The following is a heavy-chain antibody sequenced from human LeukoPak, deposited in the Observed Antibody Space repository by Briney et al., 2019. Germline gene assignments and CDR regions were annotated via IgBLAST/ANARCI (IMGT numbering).Heavy chain of an antibody. CDR1: GGSFSGYY. CDR2: INHSGST. Sequence: PSETLSLTCAVYGGSFSGYYWSWIRQPPGKGLEWIGEINHSGSTNYNPSLKSRVTISVDTSKNQFSLKLSSVTAADTAVYYCARGLWYDSSVGQPDYWGQGTLVTVSS. CDR3: ARGLWYDSSVGQPDY. V-gene: IGHV4-34*01. D-gene: IGHD3-22*01. J-gene: IGHJ4*02.